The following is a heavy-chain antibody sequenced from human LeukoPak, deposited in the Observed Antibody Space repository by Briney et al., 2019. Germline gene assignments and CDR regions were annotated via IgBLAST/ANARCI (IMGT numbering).Heavy chain of an antibody. CDR1: GVSISSYY. Sequence: SETLSLTCSVSGVSISSYYWSWIRQPPGKGLEWIGYMYYSGNTKYNPSLKSRVALSVDTSKNQFSLKLTSVTAADTAVYYCARAFTSWSFDYWGQGTLVTVSS. J-gene: IGHJ4*02. CDR3: ARAFTSWSFDY. D-gene: IGHD3-16*01. CDR2: MYYSGNT. V-gene: IGHV4-59*13.